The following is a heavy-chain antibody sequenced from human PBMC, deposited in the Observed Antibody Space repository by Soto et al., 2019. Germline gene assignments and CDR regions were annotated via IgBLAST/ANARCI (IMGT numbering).Heavy chain of an antibody. CDR1: GFTFSSYS. D-gene: IGHD3-9*01. V-gene: IGHV3-48*01. CDR2: ISSSSSTI. CDR3: ATDLNYDILTGYYFFGEYFQH. Sequence: GGSLRLSCAASGFTFSSYSMNWVRQAPGKGLEWVSYISSSSSTIYYADSVKGRFTISRDNAKNSLYLQMNSLRAEDTAVYYCATDLNYDILTGYYFFGEYFQHWGQGTLVTVSS. J-gene: IGHJ1*01.